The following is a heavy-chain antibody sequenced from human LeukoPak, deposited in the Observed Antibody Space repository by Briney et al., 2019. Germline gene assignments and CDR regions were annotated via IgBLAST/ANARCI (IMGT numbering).Heavy chain of an antibody. D-gene: IGHD3-10*01. J-gene: IGHJ4*02. CDR1: GGSISSGSYY. CDR3: ARRRMYYYGSGSYSPLYYFDY. V-gene: IGHV4-61*02. Sequence: SETLSLTCTVSGGSISSGSYYWSWIRQPAGKGLEWIGRIYTSGSTNYNPSLKSRVTISVDTSKNQFSLKLSSVTAADTAVYYCARRRMYYYGSGSYSPLYYFDYWGQGTLVTVSS. CDR2: IYTSGST.